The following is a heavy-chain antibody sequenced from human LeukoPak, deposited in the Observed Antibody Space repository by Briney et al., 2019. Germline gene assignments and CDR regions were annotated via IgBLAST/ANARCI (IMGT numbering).Heavy chain of an antibody. CDR2: IYYSGST. Sequence: SETLSLTCTVSGGSISSDYWSWIRQPPGKGLEWIGYIYYSGSTYYNPSLKSRVTISVDTSKNQFSLKLSSVTAADTAVYYCASSMDDAFDIWGQGTMVTVSS. J-gene: IGHJ3*02. D-gene: IGHD2-2*01. CDR1: GGSISSDY. V-gene: IGHV4-59*01. CDR3: ASSMDDAFDI.